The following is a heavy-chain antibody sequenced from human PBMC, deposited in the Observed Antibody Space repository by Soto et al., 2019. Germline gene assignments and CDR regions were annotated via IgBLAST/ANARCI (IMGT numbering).Heavy chain of an antibody. J-gene: IGHJ4*02. CDR3: ARALSLPGAAAGLDY. CDR2: IIPILGIA. V-gene: IGHV1-69*02. D-gene: IGHD6-13*01. CDR1: GGTFSSYT. Sequence: QVQLVQSGAEVKKPGSSVKVSCKASGGTFSSYTISWVRQAPGQGLEWMGRIIPILGIANYAQKFQGRVTITADKSTSTAYMELSRLRSEDTAVYYCARALSLPGAAAGLDYWGQGTLVTVSS.